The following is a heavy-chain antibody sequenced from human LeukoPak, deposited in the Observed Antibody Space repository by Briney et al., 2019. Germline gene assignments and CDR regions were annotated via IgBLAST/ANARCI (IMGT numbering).Heavy chain of an antibody. CDR2: ISSSSSYI. CDR1: GFTFSSYS. V-gene: IGHV3-21*01. CDR3: ARLRGYSYGYGDY. J-gene: IGHJ4*02. D-gene: IGHD5-18*01. Sequence: PGGSLRLSCAASGFTFSSYSMNWVRQAPGKGLEWVSSISSSSSYIYYADSVKGRFTISRDNAKNSLYLQMVCLRAEDTAVYYCARLRGYSYGYGDYWGQGTLVTVSS.